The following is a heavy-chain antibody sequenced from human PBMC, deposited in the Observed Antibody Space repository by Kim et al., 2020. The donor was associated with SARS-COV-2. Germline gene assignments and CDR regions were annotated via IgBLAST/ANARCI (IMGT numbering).Heavy chain of an antibody. V-gene: IGHV4-31*03. D-gene: IGHD3-22*01. J-gene: IGHJ6*02. Sequence: SETLSLTCTVSGASISSGGYYWSWIRQHPGKGLEWIGYIYYSGSTYYNPSLKSRVTISVDTSKNQFSLTVSSVTAADTAVYYCARDHISSGYVSHPMDVWGQGTTVTVSS. CDR1: GASISSGGYY. CDR3: ARDHISSGYVSHPMDV. CDR2: IYYSGST.